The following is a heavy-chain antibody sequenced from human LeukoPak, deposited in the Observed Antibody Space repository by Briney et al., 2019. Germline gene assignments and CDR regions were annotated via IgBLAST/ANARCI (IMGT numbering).Heavy chain of an antibody. CDR1: GFTFSNYG. CDR3: ARDKGGPGNDAFDI. CDR2: ISVSGNT. V-gene: IGHV3-23*01. J-gene: IGHJ3*02. Sequence: GGSLRLSCAASGFTFSNYGMTWVRQAPGKGLEWVSAISVSGNTYHADSVKGRFTISRDSSKNTLYLQMNRLRAEDAAVYYCARDKGGPGNDAFDIWGQGTMVTVSS.